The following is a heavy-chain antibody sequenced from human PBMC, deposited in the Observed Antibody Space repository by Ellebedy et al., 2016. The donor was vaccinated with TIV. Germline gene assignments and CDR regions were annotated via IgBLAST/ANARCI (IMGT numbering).Heavy chain of an antibody. CDR2: IYHSGST. V-gene: IGHV4-38-2*02. J-gene: IGHJ6*03. CDR3: ARALGEYYYYMDV. Sequence: SETLSLXXTVSGYSISSGYYWGWIRQPPGKGLEWIGNIYHSGSTYYNPSLKSRVTISVDTSKNQFSLKLSSVTAADTAVYYCARALGEYYYYMDVWGKGTTVTVSS. CDR1: GYSISSGYY. D-gene: IGHD2-21*01.